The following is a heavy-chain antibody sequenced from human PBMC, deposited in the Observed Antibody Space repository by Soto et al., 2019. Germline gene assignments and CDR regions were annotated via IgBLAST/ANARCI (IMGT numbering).Heavy chain of an antibody. J-gene: IGHJ3*02. D-gene: IGHD3-22*01. Sequence: ASVKVSCKASGYTFTSYYMHWVRRAPGQGLEWMGIINPSGGSTSYAQKFQGRVTMTRDTSTSTVYMELSSLRSEDTAVYYCARERITMIVVVSNAFDICGQGTMVTV. V-gene: IGHV1-46*01. CDR1: GYTFTSYY. CDR2: INPSGGST. CDR3: ARERITMIVVVSNAFDI.